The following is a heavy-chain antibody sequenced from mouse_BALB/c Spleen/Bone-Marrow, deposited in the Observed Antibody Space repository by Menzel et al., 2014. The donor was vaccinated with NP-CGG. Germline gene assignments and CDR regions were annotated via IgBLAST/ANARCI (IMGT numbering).Heavy chain of an antibody. D-gene: IGHD2-10*01. CDR3: TLAYFGQGDWFFDV. J-gene: IGHJ1*01. CDR2: IYPGNSDT. Sequence: EVQLVESGTVLARPGASVKTSCKASDYTFTSYRMHWLKQRPGQGLEWIGAIYPGNSDTSYNQKFKGKAELTAVTSTSTAYMDLSSLTNEDSAVYYCTLAYFGQGDWFFDVWGAGTTVTVSS. CDR1: DYTFTSYR. V-gene: IGHV1-5*01.